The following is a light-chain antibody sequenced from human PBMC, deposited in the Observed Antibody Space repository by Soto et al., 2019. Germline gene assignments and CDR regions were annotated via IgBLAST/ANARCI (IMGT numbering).Light chain of an antibody. CDR3: CSYAGSSNVV. CDR1: SSDVGSYNL. V-gene: IGLV2-23*01. J-gene: IGLJ2*01. CDR2: EGS. Sequence: QSALTQPASVSGSPGQSITISCTGTSSDVGSYNLVSWYQQHPGKAPKLMIYEGSKRPSGVSNRLSGSKSGNTASLTISGLQAEDEADYYCCSYAGSSNVVFGGGTKVTVL.